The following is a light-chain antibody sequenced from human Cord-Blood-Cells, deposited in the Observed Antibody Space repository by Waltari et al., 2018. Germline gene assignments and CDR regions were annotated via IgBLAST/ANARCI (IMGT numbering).Light chain of an antibody. V-gene: IGLV3-25*03. CDR2: EDS. J-gene: IGLJ3*02. Sequence: SYELTQPPSVSVSPGQTARITCSRDALPKQYAYWYQQKPGPAPGLEIYEDSERPSGLPERFSGSSSWTTVTLTISGVQAEDEADYYCQSADSSGTWVFGGGTKLTVL. CDR1: ALPKQY. CDR3: QSADSSGTWV.